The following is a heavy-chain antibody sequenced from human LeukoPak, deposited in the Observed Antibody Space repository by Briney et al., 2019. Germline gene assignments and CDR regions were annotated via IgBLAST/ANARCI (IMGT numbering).Heavy chain of an antibody. CDR3: ARARGYSYGPFDY. J-gene: IGHJ4*02. D-gene: IGHD5-18*01. CDR2: ISYDGSNK. V-gene: IGHV3-30-3*01. Sequence: GALRLSCAASGFTFSSYAMHWVRQAPGKGLEWVAVISYDGSNKYYADSVKGRFTISRDNSKNTLYLQMNSLRAEDTAVYYCARARGYSYGPFDYWGQGTLVTVSS. CDR1: GFTFSSYA.